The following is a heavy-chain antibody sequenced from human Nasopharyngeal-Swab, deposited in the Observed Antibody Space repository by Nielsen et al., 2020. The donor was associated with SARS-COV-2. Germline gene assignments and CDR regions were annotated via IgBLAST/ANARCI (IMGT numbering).Heavy chain of an antibody. J-gene: IGHJ4*02. CDR1: GCAFSTFA. CDR2: IRYDGSDY. V-gene: IGHV3-30*02. D-gene: IGHD3-22*01. Sequence: GWSLRLSCAVCGCAFSTFAMIWDRPHPGKRLEWVAFIRYDGSDYYCGDSVEGRFTISRDNSKNTLYLQLNSPRAEETAVYYCARQDSSAYYYVFNYWGQGTLVTVSS. CDR3: ARQDSSAYYYVFNY.